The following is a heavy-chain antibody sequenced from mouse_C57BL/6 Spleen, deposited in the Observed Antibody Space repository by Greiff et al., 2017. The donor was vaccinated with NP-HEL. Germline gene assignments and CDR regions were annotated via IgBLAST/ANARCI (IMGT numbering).Heavy chain of an antibody. V-gene: IGHV5-9*01. CDR3: ERHRVTTVVENYFDY. CDR1: GFTFSSYT. D-gene: IGHD1-1*01. J-gene: IGHJ2*01. Sequence: EVKLVESGGGLVKPGGSLKLSCAASGFTFSSYTMSWVRQTPEKRLEWVATISGGGGNTYYPDSVKGRFTISRDNAKNTLYLQMSSLRSEDTALYYCERHRVTTVVENYFDYWGQGTTLTVSS. CDR2: ISGGGGNT.